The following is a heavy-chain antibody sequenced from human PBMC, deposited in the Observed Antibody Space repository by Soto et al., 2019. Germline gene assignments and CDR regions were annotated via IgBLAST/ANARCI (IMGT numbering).Heavy chain of an antibody. CDR1: GGAVISGTYY. V-gene: IGHV4-61*01. Sequence: SETLSLTCTVSGGAVISGTYYWSWIRQPPGKGLEWIGHIYFTGSTNYNPSLKSRVTMPLDTSRNQFSLKLSSVTAADTAVYYCTRGPPRVQWFDPWGLGTLVTVSS. CDR3: TRGPPRVQWFDP. J-gene: IGHJ5*02. CDR2: IYFTGST.